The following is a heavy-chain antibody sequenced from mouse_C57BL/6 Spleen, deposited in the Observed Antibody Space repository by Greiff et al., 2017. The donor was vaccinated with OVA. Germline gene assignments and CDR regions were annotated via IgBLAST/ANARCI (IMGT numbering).Heavy chain of an antibody. Sequence: EVQLQQSGTVLARPGASVKMSCKTSGYTFTSYWMHWVKQRPGQGLEWIGAIYPGNSDTSYNQKFKGKAKLTAVTSASTAYMELSSLTNEDSAVYYCTRYDYLFPWFAYWGQGTLVTVSA. CDR1: GYTFTSYW. CDR2: IYPGNSDT. CDR3: TRYDYLFPWFAY. J-gene: IGHJ3*01. V-gene: IGHV1-5*01. D-gene: IGHD2-4*01.